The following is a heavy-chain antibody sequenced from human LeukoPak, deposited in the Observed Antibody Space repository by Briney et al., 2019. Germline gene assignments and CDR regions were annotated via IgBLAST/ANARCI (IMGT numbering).Heavy chain of an antibody. Sequence: KPSEAPSPTCTGPGGSIRSDYRAWIPQPPGERLEWIGYISYSGSTNYNPSLKSRVTISVDTSKNQFSLKLSSVTAADTAVYYCARAAAGLDYWGQGTLVTVSS. CDR3: ARAAAGLDY. J-gene: IGHJ4*02. V-gene: IGHV4-59*01. CDR1: GGSIRSDY. CDR2: ISYSGST. D-gene: IGHD6-13*01.